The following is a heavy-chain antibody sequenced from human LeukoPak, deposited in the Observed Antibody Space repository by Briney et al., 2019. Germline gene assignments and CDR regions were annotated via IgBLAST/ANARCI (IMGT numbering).Heavy chain of an antibody. CDR3: ARTPLRRDAFDI. Sequence: SETLSLTCTVSGGSISSYYWSWIRQPPGKGLEWIGYINYSGSTNYNPSLKSRVTISVDTSKNQFSLKLSSVTAADTAVYYCARTPLRRDAFDIWGQGTMVTVSS. V-gene: IGHV4-59*01. CDR1: GGSISSYY. D-gene: IGHD3-16*01. J-gene: IGHJ3*02. CDR2: INYSGST.